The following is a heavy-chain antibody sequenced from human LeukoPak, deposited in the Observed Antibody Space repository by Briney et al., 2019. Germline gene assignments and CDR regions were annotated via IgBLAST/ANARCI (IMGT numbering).Heavy chain of an antibody. CDR1: GGSFSGYY. D-gene: IGHD3-22*01. Sequence: PSETLSLTCAVYGGSFSGYYWSRIRQPPGKGLEWIGEINHSGSTNYNPSLKSRVTISVDTSKNQFSLKLSSVTAADTAVYYCARSSRLYYDWVDWFDPWGQGTLVTVSS. J-gene: IGHJ5*02. V-gene: IGHV4-34*01. CDR3: ARSSRLYYDWVDWFDP. CDR2: INHSGST.